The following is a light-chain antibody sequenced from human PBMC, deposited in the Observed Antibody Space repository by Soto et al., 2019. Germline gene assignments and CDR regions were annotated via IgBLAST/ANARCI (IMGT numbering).Light chain of an antibody. Sequence: DIQMTQSPSTLSASVGDRVTITCLASQSISSWLAWYQQKPGKAPKLLIYKASSLESGIPSRHSRSRSGAEFALAISSLQPADFLTHVCQQYNSFVGTFPQGTSVEIK. CDR3: QQYNSFVGT. J-gene: IGKJ1*01. CDR2: KAS. CDR1: QSISSW. V-gene: IGKV1-5*03.